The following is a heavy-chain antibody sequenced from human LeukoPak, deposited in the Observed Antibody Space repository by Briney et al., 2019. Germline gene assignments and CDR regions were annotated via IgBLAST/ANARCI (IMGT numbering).Heavy chain of an antibody. CDR1: GYTFTSYD. J-gene: IGHJ6*03. D-gene: IGHD6-19*01. CDR2: MNPNSGNT. V-gene: IGHV1-8*01. CDR3: ATSLTPSGWYRSLTPYYYYYMDV. Sequence: ASVKVSCKASGYTFTSYDINWVRQATGQGLEWMGWMNPNSGNTGYARKFQGRVTMTRNTSISTAYMELSSLRSEDTAVYYCATSLTPSGWYRSLTPYYYYYMDVWGKGTTVTVSS.